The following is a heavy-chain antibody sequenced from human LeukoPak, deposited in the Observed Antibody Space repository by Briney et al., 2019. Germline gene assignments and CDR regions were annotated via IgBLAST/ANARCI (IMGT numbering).Heavy chain of an antibody. CDR1: GGSISSYY. D-gene: IGHD3-10*01. J-gene: IGHJ6*02. CDR3: AREEGPGSLYYYYGMDV. Sequence: SETLSLTCAVSGGSISSYYWSWIRQPAGKGLEWIGRIYTSGSTNYNPSLKSRVTMSVDTSKNQFSLKLSSVTAADTAVYYCAREEGPGSLYYYYGMDVWGQGTTVTVSS. V-gene: IGHV4-4*07. CDR2: IYTSGST.